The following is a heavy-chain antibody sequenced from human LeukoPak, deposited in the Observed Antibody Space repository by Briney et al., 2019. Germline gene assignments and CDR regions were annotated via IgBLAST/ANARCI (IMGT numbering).Heavy chain of an antibody. J-gene: IGHJ4*02. CDR2: ISGSGGST. V-gene: IGHV3-23*01. CDR3: AKGLRFLEWQFDY. D-gene: IGHD3-3*01. CDR1: GFTFSSYA. Sequence: PGGSLRLSCAASGFTFSSYAMSWVCQAPGKGLEWVSAISGSGGSTYYADSVKGRFTISRDNSKNTLYLQMNSLRAEDTAVYYCAKGLRFLEWQFDYWGQGTLVTVSS.